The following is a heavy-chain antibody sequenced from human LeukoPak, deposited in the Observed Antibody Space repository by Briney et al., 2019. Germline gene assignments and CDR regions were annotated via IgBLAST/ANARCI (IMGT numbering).Heavy chain of an antibody. D-gene: IGHD7-27*01. V-gene: IGHV1-8*01. Sequence: GASVTVSCKASGYTFTSYDVNWFRQATGQGLEWMGWMNPNSGNTGYAQKFQGRVSLTRDTSISTAYMELSSLRSEDTAVYYCAENPALTGEFDSWGQGTLVTVSS. CDR2: MNPNSGNT. CDR1: GYTFTSYD. J-gene: IGHJ4*02. CDR3: AENPALTGEFDS.